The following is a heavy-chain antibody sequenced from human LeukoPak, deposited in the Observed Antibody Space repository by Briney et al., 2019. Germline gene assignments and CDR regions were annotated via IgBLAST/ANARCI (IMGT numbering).Heavy chain of an antibody. CDR2: IYSGGVYSDGTT. CDR1: GFIFSHNY. Sequence: PGGSLRLSCAASGFIFSHNYMSWFRQAPGKGLEWVSSIYSGGVYSDGTTHYADSVKGRFTISRDSSKNTLYLQMNSLRAEDTAVYYCARRELLGYSYGLGAFNVWGQGTMVTVSS. J-gene: IGHJ3*01. V-gene: IGHV3-66*04. CDR3: ARRELLGYSYGLGAFNV. D-gene: IGHD5-18*01.